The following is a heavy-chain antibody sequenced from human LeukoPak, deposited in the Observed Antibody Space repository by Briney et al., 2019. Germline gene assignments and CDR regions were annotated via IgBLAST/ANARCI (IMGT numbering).Heavy chain of an antibody. Sequence: GGSLRLSCAASGFTFSSYAMYWVRQAPGKGLEWVSGIFGSGGSTHYADSVKGRFTISRDNSKNTVYLQMNSLRAEDTAVYYCAKTTTGYSSGRYPGWPVDYWGQGTLVTVSS. D-gene: IGHD6-19*01. CDR3: AKTTTGYSSGRYPGWPVDY. V-gene: IGHV3-23*01. CDR2: IFGSGGST. J-gene: IGHJ4*02. CDR1: GFTFSSYA.